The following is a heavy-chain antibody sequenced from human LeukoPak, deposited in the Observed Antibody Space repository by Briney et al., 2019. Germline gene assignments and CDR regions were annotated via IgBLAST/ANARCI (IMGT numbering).Heavy chain of an antibody. D-gene: IGHD6-13*01. V-gene: IGHV3-20*04. CDR1: GFTFDDYG. CDR2: INWNGGST. CDR3: ARVSRSSSSWYADY. J-gene: IGHJ4*02. Sequence: GGSLRLSCAASGFTFDDYGMSWVRQAPQEGLEWVSGINWNGGSTGYADSVKGRFTISRDNAKNSLYLQMNSLRAEDTALYYCARVSRSSSSWYADYWGQGTLVTVSS.